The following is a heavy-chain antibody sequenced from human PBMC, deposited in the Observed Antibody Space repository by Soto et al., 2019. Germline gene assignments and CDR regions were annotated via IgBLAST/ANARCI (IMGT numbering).Heavy chain of an antibody. J-gene: IGHJ4*01. CDR1: GFTFSSYW. Sequence: PGASLRLSCAASGFTFSSYWMHWVRQAPGKGLVWVSRINSDGSIISYADSVKGRFTISRDNAKNTLYLQMNSLRAEDTAVYYCARWGIGPDYWGHGTLVTVSS. CDR2: INSDGSII. CDR3: ARWGIGPDY. V-gene: IGHV3-74*01. D-gene: IGHD6-13*01.